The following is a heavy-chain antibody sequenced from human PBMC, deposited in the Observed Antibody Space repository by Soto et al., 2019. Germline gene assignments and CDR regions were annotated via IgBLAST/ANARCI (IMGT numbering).Heavy chain of an antibody. CDR2: ISHDGATR. CDR3: AREARVTQVCQEFAL. V-gene: IGHV3-30*03. J-gene: IGHJ1*01. D-gene: IGHD2-21*02. Sequence: RGKGLEWVAVISHDGATRYYVDSVEGRFTISRDSSESTIYLQMNSLRPEDTAVYHCAREARVTQVCQEFALWGKGT.